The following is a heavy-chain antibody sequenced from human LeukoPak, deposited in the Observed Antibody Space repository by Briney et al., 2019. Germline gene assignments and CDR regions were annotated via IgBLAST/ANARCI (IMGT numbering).Heavy chain of an antibody. CDR3: ARDVHSYYYYMDV. J-gene: IGHJ6*03. V-gene: IGHV3-48*04. Sequence: PGGSLRLSCAASGFTFSSYSMNWVRQAPGKGLEWVSYISSSSSTIYYADSVKGRFTISRDNAKNSLYLQMNSLRAEDTAVYYCARDVHSYYYYMDVWGKGTTVTVSS. CDR1: GFTFSSYS. CDR2: ISSSSSTI.